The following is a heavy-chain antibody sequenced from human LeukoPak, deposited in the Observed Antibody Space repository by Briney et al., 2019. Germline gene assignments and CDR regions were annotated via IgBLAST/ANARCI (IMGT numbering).Heavy chain of an antibody. D-gene: IGHD3-16*01. CDR1: GFTVSSNY. CDR2: VYSGGST. CDR3: ARDLGSWPHVTLDI. J-gene: IGHJ3*02. Sequence: GGSLRLSCAASGFTVSSNYMSWVRQAPGKGLEWVSVVYSGGSTYYADSVKGRFTISRDNSKNTLYLQMNSLRAEDTAMYYCARDLGSWPHVTLDIWGHGTLVTVSS. V-gene: IGHV3-53*01.